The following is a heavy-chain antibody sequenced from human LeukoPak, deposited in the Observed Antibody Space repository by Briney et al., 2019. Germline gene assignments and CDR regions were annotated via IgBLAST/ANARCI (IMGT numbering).Heavy chain of an antibody. CDR2: IYHSGST. V-gene: IGHV4-30-2*01. J-gene: IGHJ4*02. D-gene: IGHD2-2*01. CDR3: ARHVKGYCISTSCYPLYHFDY. Sequence: PSQTLSLTCAVSGGSISSGGYSWSWIRQPPGKGLEWIGYIYHSGSTYYNPSLKSRVTISVDRSKNQFSLKLSSVTAADTAVYYCARHVKGYCISTSCYPLYHFDYWGQGTLVTVSS. CDR1: GGSISSGGYS.